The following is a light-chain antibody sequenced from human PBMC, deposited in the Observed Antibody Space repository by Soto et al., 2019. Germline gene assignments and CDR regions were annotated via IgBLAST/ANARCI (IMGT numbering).Light chain of an antibody. CDR3: QQYDTSPRT. CDR1: QSVSSNY. CDR2: GAS. J-gene: IGKJ1*01. Sequence: EVMLTQSPGTLSLSPGERATLSCRASQSVSSNYLAWYQQKSGQAPRLLIYGASNRATGIPDRFSGSGSGTDFTLTIRRPEPEDVAVDYCQQYDTSPRTFGQGTKVEFK. V-gene: IGKV3-20*01.